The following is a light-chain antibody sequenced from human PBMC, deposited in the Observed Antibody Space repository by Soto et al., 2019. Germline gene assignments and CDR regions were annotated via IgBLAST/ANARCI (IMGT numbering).Light chain of an antibody. CDR3: RECTNWPT. Sequence: ETAMTQSPATLSVSLGERATLSCRASQSVSSNLDWYQHKPGQAPRLLIYGASTRATGIPARFSGSGSGTEFTLTISRLESEDFSFYYWRECTNWPTFGQGTQVEIK. CDR1: QSVSSN. CDR2: GAS. V-gene: IGKV3-15*01. J-gene: IGKJ5*01.